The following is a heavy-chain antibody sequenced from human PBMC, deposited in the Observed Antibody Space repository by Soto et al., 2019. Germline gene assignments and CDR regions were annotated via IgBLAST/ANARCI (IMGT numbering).Heavy chain of an antibody. D-gene: IGHD3-9*01. Sequence: GSLRLSCAASGFTFSSYGMHWARQAPGKGLEWVAVIWYDGSNKYYADSVKGRLTISRDNSKNTLYLQMNSLRAEDTAVYYCARERGYYDILTGPFDYWGQGT. V-gene: IGHV3-33*01. CDR2: IWYDGSNK. J-gene: IGHJ4*02. CDR3: ARERGYYDILTGPFDY. CDR1: GFTFSSYG.